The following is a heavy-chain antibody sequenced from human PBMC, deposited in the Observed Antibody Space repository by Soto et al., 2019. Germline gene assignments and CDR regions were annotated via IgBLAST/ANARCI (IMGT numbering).Heavy chain of an antibody. V-gene: IGHV1-69*13. CDR2: IIPIFGTA. J-gene: IGHJ4*02. D-gene: IGHD3-22*01. CDR3: ARVRRSSGYYYGY. CDR1: GGTFSSYA. Sequence: GASVKVSCKASGGTFSSYAISWVRQAPGQGLEWMGGIIPIFGTANYAQKFQGRVTITADESTSTAYMELSSLRSGDTAVYYCARVRRSSGYYYGYWGQGTQVTVSS.